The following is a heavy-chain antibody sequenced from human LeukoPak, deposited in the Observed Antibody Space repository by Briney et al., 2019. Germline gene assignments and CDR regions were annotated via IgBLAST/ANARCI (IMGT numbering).Heavy chain of an antibody. V-gene: IGHV3-23*01. J-gene: IGHJ4*02. Sequence: GGSLRLSCAASGLIFSNKAMSWVRQAPGKGLEWIAAVDSTGVYTWYADSVKGRFIISRDNSVNTLYLRMNSLTAADTAMYYCASGSAGGRPYYFDYWGQGSLVTVSS. CDR1: GLIFSNKA. CDR2: VDSTGVYT. D-gene: IGHD2-15*01. CDR3: ASGSAGGRPYYFDY.